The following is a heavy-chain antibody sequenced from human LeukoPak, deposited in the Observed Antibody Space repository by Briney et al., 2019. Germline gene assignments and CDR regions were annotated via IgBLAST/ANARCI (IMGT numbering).Heavy chain of an antibody. V-gene: IGHV3-73*01. CDR3: AKANSYYHRDAFDV. J-gene: IGHJ3*01. CDR2: IRTKANSYAT. CDR1: GFIFSDSA. D-gene: IGHD4-11*01. Sequence: GGSLRLSCAASGFIFSDSAIHWVRQASGKGLEWVGRIRTKANSYATAYGASVKGRFTISRDDSMNTAYLQMNSLKTEDTAVFYCAKANSYYHRDAFDVWGQGTMVTVSS.